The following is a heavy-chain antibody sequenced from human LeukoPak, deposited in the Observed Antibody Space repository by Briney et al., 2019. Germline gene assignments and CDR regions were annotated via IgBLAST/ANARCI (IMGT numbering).Heavy chain of an antibody. J-gene: IGHJ3*02. D-gene: IGHD1-1*01. V-gene: IGHV4-59*01. CDR3: ARDLGGTTSNAFDI. CDR1: GGSISSYY. Sequence: PSETLSLTCTVSGGSISSYYWSWLRQPPGKGLEWIGHIYYSGSTKYNPSLKSRVTISVDTSKNQFSLKLSSVTAADTAVYYCARDLGGTTSNAFDIWGQGTMVTVSS. CDR2: IYYSGST.